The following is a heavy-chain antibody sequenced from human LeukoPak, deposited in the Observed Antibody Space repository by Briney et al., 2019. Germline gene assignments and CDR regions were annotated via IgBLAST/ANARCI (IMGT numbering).Heavy chain of an antibody. J-gene: IGHJ4*02. V-gene: IGHV1-18*01. D-gene: IGHD2-2*01. CDR3: ARDLEVVVPAAKDY. Sequence: ASVKVSCKASGYTFTSYGISWVRQAPGQGLEWMGWISAYNGNTNYAQKLQGRVTMTTDTSTSTAYMELRSLRSDDTAVYYCARDLEVVVPAAKDYWGQGTLVTVSS. CDR2: ISAYNGNT. CDR1: GYTFTSYG.